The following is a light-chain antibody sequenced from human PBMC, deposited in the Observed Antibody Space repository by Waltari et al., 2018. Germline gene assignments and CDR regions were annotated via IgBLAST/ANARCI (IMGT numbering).Light chain of an antibody. CDR2: LGS. J-gene: IGKJ2*01. CDR3: MQVLQTPYT. CDR1: QSLLHTNGYNY. Sequence: DIVMTQSPLSLPVTPGEPASISCRSSQSLLHTNGYNYLDWYLQKPGQSPQVLIYLGSNRASGVPDRFSGSGSGTDFTLKISRVEPEDVGVYYYMQVLQTPYTFGQGTKLEIK. V-gene: IGKV2-28*01.